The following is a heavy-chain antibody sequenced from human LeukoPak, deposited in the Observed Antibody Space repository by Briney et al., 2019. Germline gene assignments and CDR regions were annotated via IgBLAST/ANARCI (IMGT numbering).Heavy chain of an antibody. CDR3: ARDSIVVVTAGYFDL. J-gene: IGHJ2*01. CDR2: IYHSGST. D-gene: IGHD2-21*02. V-gene: IGHV4-38-2*02. Sequence: SETLSLTXAVSGYSISSGYYWGWIRQPPGKWLEWIGRIYHSGSTYYNPSLKSRVTISVDTSKNQFSLKLSSVTAADTAVYYCARDSIVVVTAGYFDLWGRGTLVTVSS. CDR1: GYSISSGYY.